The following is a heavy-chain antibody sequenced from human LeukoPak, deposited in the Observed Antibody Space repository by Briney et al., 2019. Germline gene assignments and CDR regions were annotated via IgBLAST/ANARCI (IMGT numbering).Heavy chain of an antibody. Sequence: SETLSLTCTVSGGSISSYYWSWIRQPPGKGLEWMGYIYYSGSTNYNPSLKSRVTISVDTSKNQFSLKLSSVTAADTAVYYCARQWLPYNWFDPWGQGTLVTVSS. CDR2: IYYSGST. J-gene: IGHJ5*02. D-gene: IGHD5-24*01. CDR1: GGSISSYY. V-gene: IGHV4-59*08. CDR3: ARQWLPYNWFDP.